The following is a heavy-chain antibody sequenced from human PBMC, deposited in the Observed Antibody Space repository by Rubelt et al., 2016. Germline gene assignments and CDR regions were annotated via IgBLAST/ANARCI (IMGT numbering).Heavy chain of an antibody. Sequence: QVQLVQSGPEVKKPGASVKVSCKASGYSFTSYGISWVRQAPGQGLEWMGGIIPIFGTANYAQKFQGRVTITADESTSTAYMELSSLRSEDTAVYYCARDRGVTPSHPTLNYYYYGMDVWGQGTTVTVSS. J-gene: IGHJ6*02. D-gene: IGHD2-21*02. CDR3: ARDRGVTPSHPTLNYYYYGMDV. V-gene: IGHV1-69*13. CDR1: GYSFTSYG. CDR2: IIPIFGTA.